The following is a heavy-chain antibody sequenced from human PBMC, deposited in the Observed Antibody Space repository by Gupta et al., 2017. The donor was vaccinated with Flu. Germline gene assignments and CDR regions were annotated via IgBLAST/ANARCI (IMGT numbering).Heavy chain of an antibody. CDR2: ISPSGDST. J-gene: IGHJ4*02. V-gene: IGHV1-46*01. Sequence: QEQAVQSGAEVKKPGASVKASCEASGYTFTNHYMPWVRQAPGQGLEWMGVISPSGDSTRYAQKFQGRVTVTRDTSTSTVYMELNSLGSEDTAVYYCVSELASTGMLGYWGQGTLVTVSS. CDR1: GYTFTNHY. CDR3: VSELASTGMLGY. D-gene: IGHD3-10*01.